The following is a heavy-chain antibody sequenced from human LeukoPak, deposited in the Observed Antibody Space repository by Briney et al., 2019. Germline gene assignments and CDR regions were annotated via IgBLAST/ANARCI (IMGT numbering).Heavy chain of an antibody. CDR3: ARLHAHSYDSSGAPVYAFDI. J-gene: IGHJ3*02. Sequence: SETLSLTGTVPGGSISSYYWSWIRQPPGKGLKWIGYIYYSGIINYNPPPKSRVTISVDTTKNPFSMKLSSVTTAHTPPYYCARLHAHSYDSSGAPVYAFDIWGQGTMVTVSS. CDR2: IYYSGII. CDR1: GGSISSYY. V-gene: IGHV4-59*08. D-gene: IGHD3-22*01.